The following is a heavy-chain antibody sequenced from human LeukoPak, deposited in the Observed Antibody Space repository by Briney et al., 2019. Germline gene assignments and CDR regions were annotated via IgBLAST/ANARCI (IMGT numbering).Heavy chain of an antibody. CDR3: ARDGNGLVGGVGITGDYYYYYMDV. Sequence: GGSLRLSCAASGFTFSSYEMNWVRQAPGKGLEWVSSISSSSSYIYYADSVKGRFTISRDNAKNSLYLQMNSLRAEDTAVYYCARDGNGLVGGVGITGDYYYYYMDVWGKGTTVTVSS. V-gene: IGHV3-21*01. J-gene: IGHJ6*03. CDR1: GFTFSSYE. D-gene: IGHD3-3*01. CDR2: ISSSSSYI.